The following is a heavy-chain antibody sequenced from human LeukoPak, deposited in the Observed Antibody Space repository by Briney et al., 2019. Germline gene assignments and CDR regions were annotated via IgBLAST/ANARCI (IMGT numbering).Heavy chain of an antibody. CDR2: ISSGSSAI. V-gene: IGHV3-21*01. CDR3: ARGHTAVTRHFDF. CDR1: GFTFTTCS. J-gene: IGHJ4*02. Sequence: GGSLRLSCEASGFTFTTCSMSWVRQAPGKGLEWVSIISSGSSAIFSADALKGRFTISRDDAKTLLYLDMNSLRAEDTAVYYCARGHTAVTRHFDFWGQGTLVTVSS. D-gene: IGHD4-17*01.